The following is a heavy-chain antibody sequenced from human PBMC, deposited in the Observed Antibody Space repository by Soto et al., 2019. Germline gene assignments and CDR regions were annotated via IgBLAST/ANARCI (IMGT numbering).Heavy chain of an antibody. D-gene: IGHD6-13*01. CDR3: ASKLAAAFDY. CDR2: ISYDGSNK. V-gene: IGHV3-30-3*01. J-gene: IGHJ4*02. Sequence: QVQLVESGGGVVQPGRSLRLSCAASGFTFSSYAMHWVRQAPGKGLEWVAVISYDGSNKYYADSVKGRFTISRDNSKNTLYLQMNSLRAEDTAVYYCASKLAAAFDYWGQGTLVTVSS. CDR1: GFTFSSYA.